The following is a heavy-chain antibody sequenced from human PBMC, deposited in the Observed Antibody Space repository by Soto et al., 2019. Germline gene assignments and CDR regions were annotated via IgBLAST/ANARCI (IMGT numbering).Heavy chain of an antibody. D-gene: IGHD3-10*01. CDR2: IIHIFDAT. J-gene: IGHJ4*02. CDR3: ARDLTAVRGS. Sequence: QVQMVQSGAEVKKPGSSARVSCTVSGGTFSRHSISWVRQAPGQGLEWMGGIIHIFDATQDAQKFKGRLTITADESTTTFHMDLSDLRPEDTAVYYCARDLTAVRGSWGQGTLVTVS. V-gene: IGHV1-69*01. CDR1: GGTFSRHS.